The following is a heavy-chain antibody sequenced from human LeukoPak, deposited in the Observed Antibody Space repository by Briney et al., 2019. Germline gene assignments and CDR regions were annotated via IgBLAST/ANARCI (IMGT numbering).Heavy chain of an antibody. CDR2: IWYNGNTK. J-gene: IGHJ5*01. CDR3: VSADIWGNYRTDS. D-gene: IGHD3-16*02. V-gene: IGHV3-33*01. Sequence: GGSLRLSCAASGFNIRSHGMHWVRQAPGKGLEWPAVIWYNGNTKYYADSVKGRFTVSRDDSQNTLHLQMDSLRAEDTAVYYCVSADIWGNYRTDSWGHGALVVVSS. CDR1: GFNIRSHG.